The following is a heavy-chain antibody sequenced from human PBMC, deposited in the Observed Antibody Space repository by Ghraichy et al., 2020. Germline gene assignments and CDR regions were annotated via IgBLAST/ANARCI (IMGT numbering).Heavy chain of an antibody. CDR3: ASNVVPAAREYYYYGMDV. CDR2: IKQDGSEK. J-gene: IGHJ6*02. V-gene: IGHV3-7*01. CDR1: GFTFSSYW. D-gene: IGHD2-2*01. Sequence: GGSLRLSCAASGFTFSSYWMSWVRQAPGKGLEWVANIKQDGSEKYYVDSVKGRFTISRDNAKNSLYLQMNSLRAEDTAVYYCASNVVPAAREYYYYGMDVWGQGTTVTVSS.